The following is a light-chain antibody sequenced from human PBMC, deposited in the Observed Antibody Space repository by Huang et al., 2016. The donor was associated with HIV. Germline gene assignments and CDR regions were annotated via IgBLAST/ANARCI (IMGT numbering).Light chain of an antibody. Sequence: QMTQSPSSLSASVGDTVTITCRANQTISSYLNWYQQKPGKAPKFLIYAASAVQDGVPSRFSCDGSGTDFTLTISSRQPEDFATYYCHQTYRNPHTFGQATKLDIK. CDR2: AAS. J-gene: IGKJ2*01. CDR3: HQTYRNPHT. V-gene: IGKV1-39*01. CDR1: QTISSY.